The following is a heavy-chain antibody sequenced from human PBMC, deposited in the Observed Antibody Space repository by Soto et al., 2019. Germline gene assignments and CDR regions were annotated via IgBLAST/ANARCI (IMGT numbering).Heavy chain of an antibody. CDR2: IFDSGGST. V-gene: IGHV3-23*01. CDR1: GFTSRTYV. CDR3: AKDRGTGDWYFDY. J-gene: IGHJ4*02. Sequence: GGSLRLSCAASGFTSRTYVMNWVRQAPGKGLEWVSTIFDSGGSTYYADSVKGRFTISRDNSKNTLYLQMNSLRGEDTAVYYCAKDRGTGDWYFDYWGQGTLVTVSS. D-gene: IGHD3-10*01.